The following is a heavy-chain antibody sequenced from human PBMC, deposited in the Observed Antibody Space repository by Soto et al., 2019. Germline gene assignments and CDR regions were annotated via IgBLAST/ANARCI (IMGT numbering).Heavy chain of an antibody. D-gene: IGHD6-6*01. CDR2: ISGSGKDT. Sequence: GGSLRLSCATSGFTFSNYRMNWVREAPGKGLECVASISGSGKDTLYRDSVKGRFTISRDNAESSLVLQMNSLTVDDTAVYHCARVHLVRTSSYYCGMDVWGPGTTVTVS. J-gene: IGHJ6*02. CDR3: ARVHLVRTSSYYCGMDV. CDR1: GFTFSNYR. V-gene: IGHV3-21*06.